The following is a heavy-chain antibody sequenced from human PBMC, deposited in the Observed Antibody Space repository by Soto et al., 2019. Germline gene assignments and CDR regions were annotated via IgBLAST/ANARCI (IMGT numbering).Heavy chain of an antibody. Sequence: QVQLQESGPGLVKPSETLSLTCTVSGGSISTSWWTWIRRPPGKGLEWIGYISYSGNTNYNPSLKSRVTMSLDTSKNQFSLKLSSVTAADTAMYYCAKDEGISGASQYDYWGQGTLVTVSS. CDR1: GGSISTSW. CDR2: ISYSGNT. V-gene: IGHV4-59*01. D-gene: IGHD6-13*01. J-gene: IGHJ4*02. CDR3: AKDEGISGASQYDY.